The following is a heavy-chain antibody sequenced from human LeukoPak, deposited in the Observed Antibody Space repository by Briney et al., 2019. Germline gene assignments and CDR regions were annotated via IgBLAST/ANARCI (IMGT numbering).Heavy chain of an antibody. D-gene: IGHD6-13*01. Sequence: GGSLRLSCVASGFTFVSHWMTWVRQAPGKGLEWVANINQDGSERYYVDSVKGRFTISRDNSKNTLYLQMNSLRAEDTAVYYCSKPQVAASALDYWGQGTLVTVS. V-gene: IGHV3-7*03. J-gene: IGHJ4*02. CDR2: INQDGSER. CDR1: GFTFVSHW. CDR3: SKPQVAASALDY.